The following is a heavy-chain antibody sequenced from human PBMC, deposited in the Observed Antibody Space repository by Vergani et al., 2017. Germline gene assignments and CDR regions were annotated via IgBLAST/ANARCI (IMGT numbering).Heavy chain of an antibody. CDR2: IYYSGST. D-gene: IGHD6-19*01. CDR3: AGLKIIAVAGTKYYYGMDV. CDR1: GGSISSSSYY. Sequence: QLQLQESGPGLVKPSETLSLTCTVSGGSISSSSYYWGWIRQPPGKGLEWIGSIYYSGSTYYNPSLKSRVTISVDTSKNQFSLKLSSVTAADTAVYYCAGLKIIAVAGTKYYYGMDVWGQGTTVTVSS. V-gene: IGHV4-39*01. J-gene: IGHJ6*02.